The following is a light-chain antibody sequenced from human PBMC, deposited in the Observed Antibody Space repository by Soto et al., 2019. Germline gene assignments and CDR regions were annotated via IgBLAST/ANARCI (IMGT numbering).Light chain of an antibody. Sequence: QMTQSPSTPSASVGDRVTITCRASQSINRYLAWYQQKVGKAPKLLIYDASSLQSGVPSRFSGSGSGTEFSLSISGLQPDDFASYYCQQYKSLSLTFGGGTKVDIK. J-gene: IGKJ4*01. CDR3: QQYKSLSLT. CDR1: QSINRY. V-gene: IGKV1-5*01. CDR2: DAS.